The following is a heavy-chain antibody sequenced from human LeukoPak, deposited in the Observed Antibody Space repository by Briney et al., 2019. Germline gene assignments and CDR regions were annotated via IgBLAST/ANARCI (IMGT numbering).Heavy chain of an antibody. Sequence: GASVKVSCKASGYTFTSYGISWVRQAPGQGLEWMGWISAYNGNTNYAQKLQGRVTMTTDTSTSTAYMELRSLRSDDTAVYYCARDHRRRGYSGYDCWGQGTLVTVSS. CDR1: GYTFTSYG. V-gene: IGHV1-18*01. J-gene: IGHJ4*02. CDR2: ISAYNGNT. CDR3: ARDHRRRGYSGYDC. D-gene: IGHD5-12*01.